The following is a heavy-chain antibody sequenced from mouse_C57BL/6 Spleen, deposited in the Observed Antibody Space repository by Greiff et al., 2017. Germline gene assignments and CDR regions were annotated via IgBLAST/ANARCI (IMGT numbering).Heavy chain of an antibody. CDR3: VRHSNGALFDY. CDR2: IRSKSNNYAT. CDR1: GFSFNTYA. D-gene: IGHD4-1*01. V-gene: IGHV10-1*01. J-gene: IGHJ2*01. Sequence: GGGLVQPKGSLKLSCAASGFSFNTYAMNWVRQAPGKGLEWVSRIRSKSNNYATYYADSVKDRFTISRDNSESMLYLQMNNLKTEDTAMYYCVRHSNGALFDYWGQGTTLTVSS.